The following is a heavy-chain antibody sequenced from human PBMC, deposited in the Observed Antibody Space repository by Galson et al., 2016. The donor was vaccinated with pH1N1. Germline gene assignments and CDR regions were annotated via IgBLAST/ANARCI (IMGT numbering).Heavy chain of an antibody. CDR1: GFTFRSYA. CDR3: AKDKRSGWSVVGGFMDH. J-gene: IGHJ4*02. V-gene: IGHV3-23*01. CDR2: ISGGGTI. Sequence: SCAVSGFTFRSYAMNWVRQAPGKGPEWVSVISGGGTIHYADSVRGRFTISRDNSNNTVYLQMNSLRAEDTGVYYCAKDKRSGWSVVGGFMDHWGQGTLVTVSS. D-gene: IGHD6-19*01.